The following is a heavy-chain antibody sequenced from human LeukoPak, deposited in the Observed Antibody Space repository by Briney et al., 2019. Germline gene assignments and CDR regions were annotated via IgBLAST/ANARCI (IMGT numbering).Heavy chain of an antibody. CDR2: INPNSGGT. V-gene: IGHV1-2*02. J-gene: IGHJ5*02. Sequence: GASVKVSCKASGYTFTGYYMHWVRQAPGQGLVWMGWINPNSGGTNYAQKFQGRVTMTRDTSISTAYMELSRLRSDDTAVYYCARDRRITIFGVATNWFDPWGQGTLVTVSS. CDR1: GYTFTGYY. CDR3: ARDRRITIFGVATNWFDP. D-gene: IGHD3-3*01.